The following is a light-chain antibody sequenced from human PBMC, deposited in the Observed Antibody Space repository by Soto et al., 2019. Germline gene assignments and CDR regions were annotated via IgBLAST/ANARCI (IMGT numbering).Light chain of an antibody. CDR3: QQRSSWSFT. CDR1: QSVSNN. Sequence: TGLTQSPATLSVSPGERGTLSCRASQSVSNNLAWYQQKPGQAPRLLIYGASTRATGIPARFSGSGSGTEFTLTISSLQSEDFAVYYCQQRSSWSFTCGLGTKWIS. J-gene: IGKJ3*01. CDR2: GAS. V-gene: IGKV3-15*01.